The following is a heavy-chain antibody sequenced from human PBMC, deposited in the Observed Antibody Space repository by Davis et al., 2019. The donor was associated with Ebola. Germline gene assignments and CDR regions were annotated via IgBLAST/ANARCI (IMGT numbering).Heavy chain of an antibody. D-gene: IGHD2/OR15-2a*01. CDR2: ISGSGGST. J-gene: IGHJ5*02. CDR1: GFTFSSYA. CDR3: ARRIEAGWFDP. Sequence: PGGSLRLSCAASGFTFSSYAMSWVRQAPGKGLEWVSAISGSGGSTYYADSVEGRFTISRDNSKNTVSLQMNGLRAEDTAVYYCARRIEAGWFDPWGQGTLVTVSS. V-gene: IGHV3-23*01.